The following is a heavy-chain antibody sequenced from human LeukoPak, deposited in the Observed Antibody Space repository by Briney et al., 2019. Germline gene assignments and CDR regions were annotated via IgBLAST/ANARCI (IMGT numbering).Heavy chain of an antibody. CDR2: ISSSSSYI. V-gene: IGHV3-21*04. CDR1: GLTFSNFW. D-gene: IGHD1-26*01. CDR3: AKDSQWELRFLGAFDI. Sequence: PGGSLRLSCVASGLTFSNFWMSWVRQAPGKGLEWVSSISSSSSYIYYADSVKGRFTVSRDNSKTTLYLQMDSLRAEDTAVYYCAKDSQWELRFLGAFDIWGQGTMVTISS. J-gene: IGHJ3*02.